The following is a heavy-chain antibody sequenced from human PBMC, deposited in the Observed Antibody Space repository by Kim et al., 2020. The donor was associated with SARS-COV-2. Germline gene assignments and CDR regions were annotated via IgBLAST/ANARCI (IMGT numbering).Heavy chain of an antibody. Sequence: GGSLRLSCAASGFTFSDNAMSWVRRAPGKGLEWVSGISGSIADTKYADSVRGRFTISSDNSKNTLYLQMDSLRVEETAVYDCSKELLYVQWRGCFEHWG. CDR1: GFTFSDNA. CDR2: ISGSIADT. CDR3: SKELLYVQWRGCFEH. J-gene: IGHJ1*01. V-gene: IGHV3-23*01. D-gene: IGHD3-10*02.